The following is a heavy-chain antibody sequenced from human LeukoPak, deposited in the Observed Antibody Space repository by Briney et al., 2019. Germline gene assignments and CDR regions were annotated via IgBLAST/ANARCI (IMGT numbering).Heavy chain of an antibody. J-gene: IGHJ4*02. Sequence: GGSLRPSCAASGFTFSSYAMSWVRQAPGKGLERVSGISGSGGSTFYAGSVKGRFTISRENSKNTLYLQMNSLRAEDTAVYFCAKGKTIRGVIANYFDDWGQGTLVTVSS. CDR3: AKGKTIRGVIANYFDD. D-gene: IGHD3-10*01. CDR1: GFTFSSYA. V-gene: IGHV3-23*01. CDR2: ISGSGGST.